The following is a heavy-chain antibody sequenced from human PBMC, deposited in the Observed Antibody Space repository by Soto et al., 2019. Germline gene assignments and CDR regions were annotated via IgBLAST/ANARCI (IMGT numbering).Heavy chain of an antibody. J-gene: IGHJ6*02. CDR1: GFTFSSYA. CDR3: AKVTVSAYYYYHYGMHX. Sequence: SWGSLRLSCAASGFTFSSYAMSWVRQAPGKGLEWVSAIGCSGGSKYYADSVKGRFKISRENYKNTLYLQMNSLRAEDTAVYYCAKVTVSAYYYYHYGMHXWGQVTMVTVS. V-gene: IGHV3-23*01. CDR2: IGCSGGSK.